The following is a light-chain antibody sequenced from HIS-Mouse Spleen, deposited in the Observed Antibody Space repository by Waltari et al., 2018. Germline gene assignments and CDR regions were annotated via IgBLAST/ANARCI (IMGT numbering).Light chain of an antibody. J-gene: IGLJ2*01. CDR3: YSTDSSGNHRV. V-gene: IGLV3-10*01. Sequence: SYELTQPPSVSVSPGQTARITCSGDALPKKYAYWYQQKSGQAPVLVIYEDRKRPPGIPERFSGSSSGTNATLTISGAQVEDEADYYCYSTDSSGNHRVFGGGTKLTVL. CDR1: ALPKKY. CDR2: EDR.